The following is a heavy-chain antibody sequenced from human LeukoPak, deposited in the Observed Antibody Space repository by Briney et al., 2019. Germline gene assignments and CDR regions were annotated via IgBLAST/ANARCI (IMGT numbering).Heavy chain of an antibody. CDR1: GGSFSGYS. D-gene: IGHD3-16*02. Sequence: SETLSLTCGVYGGSFSGYSWSWIRQPPDKGLEWIGEINHSGTTNYNPSLRSRVTISVDTSKSQTSLRLPSVTAADTAVYYCVRLKSERYDNIWGSYRPTNLDYWGQGSPVTVSS. J-gene: IGHJ4*02. CDR2: INHSGTT. CDR3: VRLKSERYDNIWGSYRPTNLDY. V-gene: IGHV4-34*01.